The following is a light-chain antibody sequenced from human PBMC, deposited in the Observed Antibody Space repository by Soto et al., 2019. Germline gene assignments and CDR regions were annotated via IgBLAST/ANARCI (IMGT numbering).Light chain of an antibody. CDR1: SRDVGGYSY. Sequence: QSALTQPASVSGSPGQSITISCTGTSRDVGGYSYVSWYQQHPGKAPKLMIYAVSNRPSGVSTRFSGSKSGNTASLTISGLQAEDEADYHCSSYTTSSTLLYVFGTGTKVTVL. J-gene: IGLJ1*01. V-gene: IGLV2-14*01. CDR3: SSYTTSSTLLYV. CDR2: AVS.